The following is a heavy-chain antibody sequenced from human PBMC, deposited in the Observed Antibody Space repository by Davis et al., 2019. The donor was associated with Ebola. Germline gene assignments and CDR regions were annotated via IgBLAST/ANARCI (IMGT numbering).Heavy chain of an antibody. CDR1: GYTFTSYY. D-gene: IGHD1-26*01. CDR3: ARAGTQAPYSGSYAFDY. CDR2: INPSGGST. V-gene: IGHV1-46*01. Sequence: ASVKVSCKASGYTFTSYYMHWVRQAPGQGLEWMGIINPSGGSTSYAQKFQGRVTMTRDTSTSTVYMELSSLRSEDTAVYYCARAGTQAPYSGSYAFDYWGQGTLVTVSS. J-gene: IGHJ4*02.